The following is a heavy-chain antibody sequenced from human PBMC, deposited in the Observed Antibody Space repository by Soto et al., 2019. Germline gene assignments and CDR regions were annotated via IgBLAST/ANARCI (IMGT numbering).Heavy chain of an antibody. CDR2: IYYSGST. CDR1: GGSISSYY. Sequence: PSETLSLTCTVSGGSISSYYWSWIRQPPGKGLEWIGYIYYSGSTNYNPSLKSRVTISVDTSKNQFSLKLSSVTAADTAVYYCARVDTAMVGFDYWGQGTLVTVS. V-gene: IGHV4-59*01. J-gene: IGHJ4*02. CDR3: ARVDTAMVGFDY. D-gene: IGHD5-18*01.